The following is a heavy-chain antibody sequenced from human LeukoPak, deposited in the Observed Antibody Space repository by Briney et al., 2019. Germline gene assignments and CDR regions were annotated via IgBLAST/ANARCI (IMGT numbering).Heavy chain of an antibody. J-gene: IGHJ4*02. CDR3: VREESGGYFDY. Sequence: ASVKVSCKASGYTFTSYDISWVRQAPGQGLEWVGRITPSVDTTNYAQKFRDRVTMTRDTSTSTVYMELSSLRSEDTAVYHCVREESGGYFDYWGQGTLVTVSS. V-gene: IGHV1-46*01. CDR1: GYTFTSYD. CDR2: ITPSVDTT. D-gene: IGHD2-8*02.